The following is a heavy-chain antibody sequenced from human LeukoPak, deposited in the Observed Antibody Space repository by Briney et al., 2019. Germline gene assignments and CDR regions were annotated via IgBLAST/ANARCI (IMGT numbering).Heavy chain of an antibody. Sequence: GGSLRLSCAASGFTFSSYSMNWVRQAPGKGLEWISYVSYSSSTIYYADSVKGRFSISRDNAKNSLYLQMNSLRDEDTAVYYCARDAHIVRGVNPLDYWGQGTLVTVSS. D-gene: IGHD3-10*01. CDR1: GFTFSSYS. CDR2: VSYSSSTI. CDR3: ARDAHIVRGVNPLDY. J-gene: IGHJ4*02. V-gene: IGHV3-48*02.